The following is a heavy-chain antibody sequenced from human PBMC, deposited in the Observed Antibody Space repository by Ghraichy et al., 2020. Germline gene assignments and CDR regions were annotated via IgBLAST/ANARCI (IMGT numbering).Heavy chain of an antibody. CDR3: ARDIFYSSSWYTSYYYYYYMDV. CDR2: INSDGSST. J-gene: IGHJ6*03. D-gene: IGHD6-13*01. Sequence: SCAASGFTFSSYWMHWVRQAPGKGLVWVSRINSDGSSTSYADSVKGRFTISRDNAKNTLYLQMNSLRAEDTAVYYCARDIFYSSSWYTSYYYYYYMDVWGKGTTVTVSS. CDR1: GFTFSSYW. V-gene: IGHV3-74*01.